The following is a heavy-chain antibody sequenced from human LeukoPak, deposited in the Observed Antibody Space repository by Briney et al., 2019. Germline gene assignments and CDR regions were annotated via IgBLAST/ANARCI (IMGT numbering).Heavy chain of an antibody. D-gene: IGHD2-21*02. V-gene: IGHV3-48*04. CDR1: GFTFSTYN. CDR3: ARLLTDDQDY. CDR2: ISGSGSTV. Sequence: GGSLRLSCAASGFTFSTYNMNWVRQAPGKGLEWVSYISGSGSTVHYPDSVTGRFTISRDNAKNSLYLQMNSLRAEDTAVYYCARLLTDDQDYWGQGTLVTVSS. J-gene: IGHJ4*02.